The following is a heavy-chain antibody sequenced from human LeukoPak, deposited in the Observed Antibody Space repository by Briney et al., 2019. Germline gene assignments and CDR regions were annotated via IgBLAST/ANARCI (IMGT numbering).Heavy chain of an antibody. D-gene: IGHD5-18*01. CDR1: GGSISSSSYY. V-gene: IGHV4-39*02. J-gene: IGHJ4*02. CDR3: ATRRGYSYEDYFDY. Sequence: PSETLSLTCAVSGGSISSSSYYWAWIRQPPGKGLEWIGSIYYSGSTYYNPSLKSRVTISVHTSKIHFSLKLSSVTAADTAVYYCATRRGYSYEDYFDYWGQGTLVTVSS. CDR2: IYYSGST.